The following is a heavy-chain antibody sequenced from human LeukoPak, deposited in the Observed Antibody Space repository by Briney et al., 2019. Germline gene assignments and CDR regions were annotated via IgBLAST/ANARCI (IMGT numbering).Heavy chain of an antibody. CDR2: ISSSGSTI. J-gene: IGHJ6*04. CDR1: GFTFSSYE. V-gene: IGHV3-48*03. D-gene: IGHD3-10*02. CDR3: AELGITMIGGV. Sequence: GGSLRLSCAAYGFTFSSYEMNWVRQAPGKGLEWVSYISSSGSTIYYADSVKGRFTISRDNAKNSLYLQMNSLRAEDTAVYYCAELGITMIGGVWGNGTTVTISS.